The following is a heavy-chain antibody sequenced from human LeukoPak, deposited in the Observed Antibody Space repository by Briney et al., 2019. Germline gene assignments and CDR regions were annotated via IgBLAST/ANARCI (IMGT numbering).Heavy chain of an antibody. CDR1: GFTFSSYA. J-gene: IGHJ4*02. V-gene: IGHV3-74*01. Sequence: PGGSLRLSCAASGFTFSSYAMNWVRQPPGKGLVWVALVKGDGRTTIYADSVKGRFTISRDNAKNTLYLQMNSLRADDSGVYYCATGHSYGYNYWGQGVLVTVSS. CDR2: VKGDGRTT. D-gene: IGHD5-18*01. CDR3: ATGHSYGYNY.